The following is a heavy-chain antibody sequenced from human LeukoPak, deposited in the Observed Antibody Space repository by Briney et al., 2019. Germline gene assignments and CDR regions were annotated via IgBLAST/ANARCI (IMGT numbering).Heavy chain of an antibody. CDR2: IYSSGTT. Sequence: SGTLSLTCTVSGGSLSSIYYWSWIRQPAGKGLEWIGRIYSSGTTSYHPSLKSRVTMSVDTSKNQFSLKLNSVTAADAAVYYCVRSPDCSSTSCYGYYFDYWGQGTLVTVSS. V-gene: IGHV4-4*07. D-gene: IGHD2-2*01. J-gene: IGHJ4*02. CDR3: VRSPDCSSTSCYGYYFDY. CDR1: GGSLSSIYY.